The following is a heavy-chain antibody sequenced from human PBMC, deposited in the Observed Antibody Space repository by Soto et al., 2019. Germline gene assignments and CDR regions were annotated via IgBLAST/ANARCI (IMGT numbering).Heavy chain of an antibody. CDR1: GGSISSSSYY. CDR2: IYYSGST. V-gene: IGHV4-39*01. J-gene: IGHJ4*02. Sequence: SETLSLTCTVSGGSISSSSYYWGWIRQPPGKGLEWIGSIYYSGSTYYNPSLKSRVTISVDTSKNQFSLKLSSVTAADTAVYYCARLWDYDSSGYYYYEVSRFDYWGQGTLVTVSS. D-gene: IGHD3-22*01. CDR3: ARLWDYDSSGYYYYEVSRFDY.